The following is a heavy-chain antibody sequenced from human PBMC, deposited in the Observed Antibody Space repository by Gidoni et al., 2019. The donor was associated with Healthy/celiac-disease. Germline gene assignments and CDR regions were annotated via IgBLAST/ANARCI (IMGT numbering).Heavy chain of an antibody. D-gene: IGHD3-16*01. Sequence: GLSLRLSCTASGFTFGDYAMSWFRQAPGKGLEWVGFIRSKAYGGTTEYAASVKGRFTISRDDSKSIAYLQMNSLKTEDTAVYYCTRLGNMITFGRVRVWGQGTLVTVSS. CDR2: IRSKAYGGTT. J-gene: IGHJ4*02. V-gene: IGHV3-49*03. CDR3: TRLGNMITFGRVRV. CDR1: GFTFGDYA.